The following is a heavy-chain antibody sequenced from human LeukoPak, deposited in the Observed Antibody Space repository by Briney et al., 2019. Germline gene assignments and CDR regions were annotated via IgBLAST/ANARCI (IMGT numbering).Heavy chain of an antibody. CDR1: GFTFSSYS. Sequence: KTGGSLTLSCAASGFTFSSYSMNWVRQAPGKGLEWVSSISSSSSYIYYVDSVKGRFTISRDNAKNSLYLQMNSLRAEDTAVYYCARVPKQQLGQFDPWGQGTLVTVSS. D-gene: IGHD6-13*01. J-gene: IGHJ5*02. CDR2: ISSSSSYI. CDR3: ARVPKQQLGQFDP. V-gene: IGHV3-21*01.